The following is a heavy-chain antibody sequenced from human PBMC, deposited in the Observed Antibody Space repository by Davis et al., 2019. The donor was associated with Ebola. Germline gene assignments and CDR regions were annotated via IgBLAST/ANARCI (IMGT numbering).Heavy chain of an antibody. V-gene: IGHV1-69*06. Sequence: SVKVSCKASGGSFVSYAISWVRQAPAQGLECMGGIIPIFASADYAPNFQGRISITADRSTSTVYMELIGLTSDDTAVYFCARGGPTLLTPIDHWGQGALVTVSS. CDR3: ARGGPTLLTPIDH. CDR2: IIPIFASA. J-gene: IGHJ4*02. D-gene: IGHD3-10*01. CDR1: GGSFVSYA.